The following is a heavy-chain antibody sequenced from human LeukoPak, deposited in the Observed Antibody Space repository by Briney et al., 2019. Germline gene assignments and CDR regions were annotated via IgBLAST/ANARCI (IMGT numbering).Heavy chain of an antibody. V-gene: IGHV3-74*01. CDR1: GFTFSNSW. CDR2: ISSDGSTT. Sequence: GGSLRLSCAASGFTFSNSWMHWVRQAPGKGLIWISLISSDGSTTIYADSVKGRFTISRDNAKNTLYLQMNSLRPEDTAVYYCARREGSSWYYFDYRGQGTLVTVSS. J-gene: IGHJ4*02. D-gene: IGHD6-13*01. CDR3: ARREGSSWYYFDY.